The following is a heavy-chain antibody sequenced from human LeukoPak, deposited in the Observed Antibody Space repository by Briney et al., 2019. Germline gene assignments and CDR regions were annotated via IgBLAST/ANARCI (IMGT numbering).Heavy chain of an antibody. Sequence: TLSLTCTVSGGSISSGDYYWSWIRQPPGKGLEWIGYVYYSGSTYYNPSLKSRVTISVDTSKNRFPLKLSSVTAADTAVYYCARAETVTSHFDIWGQGTMVTASS. J-gene: IGHJ3*02. D-gene: IGHD4-17*01. V-gene: IGHV4-30-4*01. CDR2: VYYSGST. CDR1: GGSISSGDYY. CDR3: ARAETVTSHFDI.